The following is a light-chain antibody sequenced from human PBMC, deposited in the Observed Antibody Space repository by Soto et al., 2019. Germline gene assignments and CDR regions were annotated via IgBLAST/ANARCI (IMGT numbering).Light chain of an antibody. V-gene: IGKV2-28*01. Sequence: PLSLPLNPGGAAYISCRSSQSLLHSHGYHYLDWYLQKPGQSPQLLIYLASNRATGIPDRFSGSGSGTDCTLTISRLEPEDFAVYYCQLYSRSPRQITFGQGTRLEIK. CDR2: LAS. CDR1: QSLLHSHGYHY. J-gene: IGKJ5*01. CDR3: QLYSRSPRQIT.